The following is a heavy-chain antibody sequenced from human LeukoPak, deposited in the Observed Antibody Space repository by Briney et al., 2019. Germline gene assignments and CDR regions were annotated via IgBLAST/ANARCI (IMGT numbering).Heavy chain of an antibody. D-gene: IGHD3-10*01. CDR1: GGTFSSYA. CDR3: ARDAGSGSCSHGISYYYYMDV. J-gene: IGHJ6*03. CDR2: IIPIFGTA. Sequence: SVKVSCKASGGTFSSYAISWVRQAPGQGLEWMGGIIPIFGTANYAQKFQGRGTITTDESTSTAYMELRSLRSEDTAVYYCARDAGSGSCSHGISYYYYMDVWGKGTTVTVSS. V-gene: IGHV1-69*05.